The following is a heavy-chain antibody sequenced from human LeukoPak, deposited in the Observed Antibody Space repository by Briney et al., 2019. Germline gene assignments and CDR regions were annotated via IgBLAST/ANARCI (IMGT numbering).Heavy chain of an antibody. CDR3: ARDGIVGATTEDNWFDP. D-gene: IGHD1-26*01. CDR1: GFTFSSYA. V-gene: IGHV3-30*04. Sequence: GGSLRLSCAASGFTFSSYAMHWVRQAPGKGLEWVAVISYGGSNKYYADSVKGRFTISRDNSKNTLYLQMNSLRAEDTAVYYCARDGIVGATTEDNWFDPWGQGTLVTVSS. CDR2: ISYGGSNK. J-gene: IGHJ5*02.